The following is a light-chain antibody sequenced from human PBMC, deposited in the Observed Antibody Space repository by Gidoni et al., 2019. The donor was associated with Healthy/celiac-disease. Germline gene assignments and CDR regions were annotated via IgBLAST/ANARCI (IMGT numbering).Light chain of an antibody. CDR1: SY. V-gene: IGKV3-11*01. J-gene: IGKJ2*01. Sequence: SYLAWYQQKPGQAPRLLIYDASNRATGIPARFSGSESGTDFTLTISSLGPEDFAVYYCQQRSNWPYTFGQGTKLEIK. CDR2: DAS. CDR3: QQRSNWPYT.